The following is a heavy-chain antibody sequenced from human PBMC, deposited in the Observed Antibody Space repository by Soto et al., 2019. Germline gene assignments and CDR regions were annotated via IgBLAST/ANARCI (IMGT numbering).Heavy chain of an antibody. J-gene: IGHJ5*01. V-gene: IGHV3-23*01. D-gene: IGHD3-16*02. CDR2: ISGSGGST. CDR1: GLTFSSYA. CDR3: VRLLSTGVGGRGWVDS. Sequence: GGSHRLSCASSGLTFSSYAMSWVRQATGKGLEWVSAISGSGGSTYYADSVKGRFTISRDNSKNTLYLQMNSLRAEDTAVYYCVRLLSTGVGGRGWVDSWGQGIVVTVSS.